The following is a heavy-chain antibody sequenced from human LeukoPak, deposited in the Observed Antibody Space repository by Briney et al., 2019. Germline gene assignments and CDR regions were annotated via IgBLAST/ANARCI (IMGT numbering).Heavy chain of an antibody. CDR3: ASAMADAIDI. D-gene: IGHD2-2*01. V-gene: IGHV4-4*09. CDR1: GGSISSYY. Sequence: SETLSLTCNVSGGSISSYYWSWIRHPPGKGLEWIGYIYTSGSTHYNPSLKRRVTISVNTSKLQFSRKLSSVTAADTDTYYWASAMADAIDIWGQGTMVTVSS. J-gene: IGHJ3*02. CDR2: IYTSGST.